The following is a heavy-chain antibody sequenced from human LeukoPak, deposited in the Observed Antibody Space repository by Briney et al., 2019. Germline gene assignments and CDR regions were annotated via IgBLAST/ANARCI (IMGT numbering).Heavy chain of an antibody. CDR1: GFSPSTSGVG. Sequence: PSPTLVKPTQTLTLTGTFSGFSPSTSGVGVCWIRQPPGKALEPLAPLYWNDDKRYSPSLKSTLTICNCTLKNPVARTITNMDPVDTATYYCALSSTSCYCIDYWGQGTLGTVSS. CDR2: LYWNDDK. CDR3: ALSSTSCYCIDY. J-gene: IGHJ4*02. D-gene: IGHD2-2*01. V-gene: IGHV2-5*01.